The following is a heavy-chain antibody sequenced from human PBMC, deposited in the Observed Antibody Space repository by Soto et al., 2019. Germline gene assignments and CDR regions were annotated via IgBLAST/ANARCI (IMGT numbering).Heavy chain of an antibody. V-gene: IGHV3-48*03. J-gene: IGHJ6*02. CDR2: ISSTSATI. Sequence: EVQLVESGGGLVQPGGSLRLSCTASGFAFSSYEMNWVRQAPGKGPEWVSYISSTSATIHYVDSVKGRFTISRDNAKNSVYLQMNSLRAEDSAIYYCARAAGIMTRGFHGMDVWGQGTTVTV. CDR3: ARAAGIMTRGFHGMDV. D-gene: IGHD3-10*01. CDR1: GFAFSSYE.